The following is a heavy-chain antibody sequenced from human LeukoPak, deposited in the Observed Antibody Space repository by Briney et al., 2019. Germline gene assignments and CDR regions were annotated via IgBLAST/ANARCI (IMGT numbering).Heavy chain of an antibody. V-gene: IGHV5-51*01. CDR2: IYPGDSDT. CDR1: GFTFTTYW. J-gene: IGHJ5*02. Sequence: PGESLKISCKGSGFTFTTYWIGWVRQMPGKGLEWLGIIYPGDSDTRYSPSFQGQVTISADKSISTAYLQWGSLKASDTAMYYCAIFDFLFGEIDNWFDPWGQGTQVTVSS. CDR3: AIFDFLFGEIDNWFDP. D-gene: IGHD3-16*01.